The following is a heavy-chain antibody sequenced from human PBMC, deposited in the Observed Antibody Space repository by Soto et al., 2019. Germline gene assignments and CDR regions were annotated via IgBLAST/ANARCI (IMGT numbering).Heavy chain of an antibody. CDR3: ARPRSSSDYYFYYGMDV. CDR2: ISYPGTDK. CDR1: GFTFSRFG. V-gene: IGHV3-30*03. D-gene: IGHD6-6*01. J-gene: IGHJ6*02. Sequence: GSLRLSCAASGFTFSRFGMHWVRQAPGRGLEWVAVISYPGTDKYYTDSVKGRFTVSRDNFKNTLYLQMDSLRTEDTALYYCARPRSSSDYYFYYGMDVWGQGTTVTVSS.